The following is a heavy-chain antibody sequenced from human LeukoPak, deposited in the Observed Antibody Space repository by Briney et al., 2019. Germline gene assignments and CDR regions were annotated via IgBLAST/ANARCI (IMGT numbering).Heavy chain of an antibody. J-gene: IGHJ6*03. D-gene: IGHD4-11*01. CDR1: GGSISSSSYY. CDR3: AISYSNYDYYYMDV. V-gene: IGHV4-39*01. Sequence: PSETLSLTCTVSGGSISSSSYYWGWIRQPPGKGLEWIGSIYYSGSTYYNPSLKSRVTISVDTSKNQFSLKLSSVTAADTAVYYCAISYSNYDYYYMDVWGKGTTVTVSS. CDR2: IYYSGST.